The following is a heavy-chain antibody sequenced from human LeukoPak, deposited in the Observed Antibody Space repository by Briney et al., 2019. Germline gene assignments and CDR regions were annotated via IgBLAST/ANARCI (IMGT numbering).Heavy chain of an antibody. V-gene: IGHV3-33*01. CDR3: ARGPVVPGYGMDV. J-gene: IGHJ6*02. CDR1: GFTLSSYG. Sequence: GGSLRLSCAASGFTLSSYGMPWVRQAPGKGLEWVAVIWYDGSNKYYADSVKGRFTISRDNSKNTLYLQMNSLRAEDTAVYYCARGPVVPGYGMDVWGQGTTVTVSS. CDR2: IWYDGSNK. D-gene: IGHD2-2*01.